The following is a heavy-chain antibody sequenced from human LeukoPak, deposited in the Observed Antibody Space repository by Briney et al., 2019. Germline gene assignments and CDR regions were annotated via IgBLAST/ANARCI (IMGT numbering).Heavy chain of an antibody. CDR1: GYTFTGYY. V-gene: IGHV1-2*06. CDR2: INPNSGGT. J-gene: IGHJ4*02. Sequence: ASVKVSCKASGYTFTGYYMHWVRQAPGQGLEWMGRINPNSGGTSYAQKFQGRVTMTRDTSTNTVYMELSSLRSEDTAVYFCARATLSDYYFNYWGQGTLVTVSS. CDR3: ARATLSDYYFNY.